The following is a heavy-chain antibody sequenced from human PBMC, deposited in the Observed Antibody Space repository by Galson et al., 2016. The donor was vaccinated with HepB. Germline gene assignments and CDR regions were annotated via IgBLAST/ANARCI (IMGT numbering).Heavy chain of an antibody. J-gene: IGHJ4*02. Sequence: PALVKPTQTLTLTCNVSGFSLNNGRMGVSWIRQPPGKALEWLAHIFSINDRSYKSSLRSRLTISKDTPRSQVVLTMTDMDPADTATYVCARTYFYDSRVYYFDYWGQGALVIVSS. CDR2: IFSINDR. V-gene: IGHV2-26*01. CDR3: ARTYFYDSRVYYFDY. CDR1: GFSLNNGRMG. D-gene: IGHD3-22*01.